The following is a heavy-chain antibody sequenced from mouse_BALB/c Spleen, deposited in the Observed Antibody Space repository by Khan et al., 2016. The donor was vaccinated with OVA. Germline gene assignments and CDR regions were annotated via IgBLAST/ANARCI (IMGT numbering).Heavy chain of an antibody. Sequence: QVRLQQSGAELAKPGASVKMSCKASCYTFINYWILWVKQRPGQGLEWIGYINPSTGYTEYNQNFKDKATLTADKSSSTAYMQPSSLTAEDSADYYCARRGLRGNVDYWGQGTTLTVSS. V-gene: IGHV1-7*01. D-gene: IGHD1-1*01. CDR1: CYTFINYW. CDR2: INPSTGYT. J-gene: IGHJ2*01. CDR3: ARRGLRGNVDY.